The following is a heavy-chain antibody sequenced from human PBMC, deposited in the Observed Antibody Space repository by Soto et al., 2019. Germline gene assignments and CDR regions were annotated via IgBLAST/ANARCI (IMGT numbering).Heavy chain of an antibody. Sequence: SETLSLTCTFSGGSISSYYWSLIRQPPGKGLEWIGYIYYSGSTNYNPSLKSRVTISVDTSKNQFSLKLSSVTAADTAVYYCGRHVSGYSYVNDAFDIWGQGTMVTVSS. J-gene: IGHJ3*02. CDR3: GRHVSGYSYVNDAFDI. V-gene: IGHV4-59*08. CDR1: GGSISSYY. CDR2: IYYSGST. D-gene: IGHD5-18*01.